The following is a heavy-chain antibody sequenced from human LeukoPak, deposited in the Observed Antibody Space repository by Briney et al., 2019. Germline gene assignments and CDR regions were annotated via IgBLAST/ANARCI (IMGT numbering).Heavy chain of an antibody. CDR3: AAERYTDGCCWFDP. Sequence: SVKVSCKTSGFPFSSSTVQWVRQARGQRLEWLGWIGLGSGDTKYAQRVQERLTISRDMSTSTVYMELSSLRSEDTAVYYYAAERYTDGCCWFDPWGQGTLVTVSS. CDR1: GFPFSSST. CDR2: IGLGSGDT. J-gene: IGHJ5*02. D-gene: IGHD1-1*01. V-gene: IGHV1-58*01.